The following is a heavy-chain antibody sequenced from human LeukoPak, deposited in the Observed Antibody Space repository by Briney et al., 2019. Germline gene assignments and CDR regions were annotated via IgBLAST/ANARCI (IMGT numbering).Heavy chain of an antibody. CDR1: GYTFTGYY. V-gene: IGHV1-8*02. CDR3: ARDRPYIVVVPAATYYYYGMDV. D-gene: IGHD2-2*01. CDR2: MNPNSGNT. Sequence: ASVKVSCKASGYTFTGYYMHWVRQAPGQGLEWMGWMNPNSGNTGYAQKFQGRVTMTRNTSISTAYMELSSLRSEDTAVYYCARDRPYIVVVPAATYYYYGMDVWGQGTTVTVSS. J-gene: IGHJ6*02.